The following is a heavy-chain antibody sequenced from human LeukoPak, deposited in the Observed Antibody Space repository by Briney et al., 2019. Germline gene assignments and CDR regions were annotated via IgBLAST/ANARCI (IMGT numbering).Heavy chain of an antibody. J-gene: IGHJ3*02. Sequence: SETLSLTCAVSGGSISSGGYSCSWIRQPPGKGLEWIGYIYHSGSTYYNPSLKSRVTISVDRSKNQFSLKLSSVTAADTAVYYCARDRGVVVDIWGQGTMVTVSS. CDR2: IYHSGST. CDR1: GGSISSGGYS. CDR3: ARDRGVVVDI. V-gene: IGHV4-30-2*01. D-gene: IGHD2-21*01.